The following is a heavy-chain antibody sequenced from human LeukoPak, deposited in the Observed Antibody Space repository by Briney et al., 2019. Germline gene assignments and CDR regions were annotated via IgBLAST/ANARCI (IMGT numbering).Heavy chain of an antibody. V-gene: IGHV4-59*01. J-gene: IGHJ5*02. CDR2: IYYRGST. CDR3: ARGGSLGFDP. Sequence: PSETLSLTCTVSGGSIRSYYWSWIRQPPGKGLEWIGYIYYRGSTNYNTSLKSRVNISVDTSKNQFSLKLSSVAAADTAVYYCARGGSLGFDPWGQGTLVTVSS. CDR1: GGSIRSYY. D-gene: IGHD3-10*01.